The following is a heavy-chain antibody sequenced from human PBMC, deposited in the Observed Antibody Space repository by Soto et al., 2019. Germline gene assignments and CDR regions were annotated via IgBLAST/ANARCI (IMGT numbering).Heavy chain of an antibody. CDR3: AISVESGMDV. D-gene: IGHD6-19*01. V-gene: IGHV3-30-3*01. J-gene: IGHJ6*02. CDR2: ISYDGSNK. Sequence: GGSLRLSCAASGFTFSSYAMHWVRQAPGKGLEWVAVISYDGSNKYYADSVKGRFTISRDNSKNTLYLQMNSLRAEDTAGYYCAISVESGMDVWGQGTTVTVSS. CDR1: GFTFSSYA.